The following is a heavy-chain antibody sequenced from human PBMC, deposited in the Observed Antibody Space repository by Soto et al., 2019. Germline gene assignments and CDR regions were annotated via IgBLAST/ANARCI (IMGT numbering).Heavy chain of an antibody. J-gene: IGHJ6*02. CDR1: GFTFIDYY. CDR2: ISSSGSTI. Sequence: GGTLRLSCAASGFTFIDYYMSWSRQAPGKGLEWVSYISSSGSTIYYADSVKGRFTISRDNAKNSLYLQMNSLRAEDTAVYYCARERTGRITIFGVAHYGRDVWGQGSTVSVSS. D-gene: IGHD3-3*01. V-gene: IGHV3-11*01. CDR3: ARERTGRITIFGVAHYGRDV.